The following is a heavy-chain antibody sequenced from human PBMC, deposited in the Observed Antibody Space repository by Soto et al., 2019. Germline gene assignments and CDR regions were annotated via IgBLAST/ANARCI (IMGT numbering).Heavy chain of an antibody. CDR3: TTPYDSGWMDV. D-gene: IGHD3-3*01. CDR2: IKSKTDGGTT. J-gene: IGHJ6*02. Sequence: PGESLKISCAASGFTFSNAWMNWVRQAPGKGLEWVGRIKSKTDGGTTDYAAPVKGRFTISRDDSKNTLYLQMNSLKTEDTAVYYCTTPYDSGWMDVWGQGTTVTVSS. V-gene: IGHV3-15*07. CDR1: GFTFSNAW.